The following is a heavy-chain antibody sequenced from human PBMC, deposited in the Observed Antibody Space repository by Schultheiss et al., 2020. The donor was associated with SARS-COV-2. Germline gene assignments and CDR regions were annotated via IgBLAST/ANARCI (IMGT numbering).Heavy chain of an antibody. CDR3: AKEGIGGNFDY. D-gene: IGHD6-13*01. CDR2: IKQDGSEK. CDR1: GFTFSSYW. V-gene: IGHV3-7*03. J-gene: IGHJ4*02. Sequence: GGSLRLSCAASGFTFSSYWMSWVRQAPGKGLEWVANIKQDGSEKYYVDSVKGRFTISRDNAKNTLYLQMNSLRAEDTAVYYCAKEGIGGNFDYWGQGTLVTVSS.